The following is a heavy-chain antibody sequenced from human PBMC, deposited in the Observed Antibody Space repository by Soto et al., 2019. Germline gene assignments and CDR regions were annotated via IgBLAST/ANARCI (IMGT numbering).Heavy chain of an antibody. Sequence: QVHLVQSGAEVKKPGASVKVSCKASNETLTTYGISWVRQAPGQGLEWMGWVSGYSGHSSSAQEFQNRVIMTTDTSTNTAYRELRSLTTDDSAGDFCARDSSSSGYYYEMDVWGQGTTVTVSS. J-gene: IGHJ6*02. V-gene: IGHV1-18*01. CDR3: ARDSSSSGYYYEMDV. D-gene: IGHD6-6*01. CDR1: NETLTTYG. CDR2: VSGYSGHS.